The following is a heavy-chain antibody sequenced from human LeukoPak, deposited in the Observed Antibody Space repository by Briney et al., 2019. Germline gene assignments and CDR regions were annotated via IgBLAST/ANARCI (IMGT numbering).Heavy chain of an antibody. CDR2: ISAYNGNT. J-gene: IGHJ4*02. CDR1: GYTFSNYG. Sequence: ASVKVSCKASGYTFSNYGAIWVRQAPGQGLDWVGWISAYNGNTKYAQNFQGRVTLTTDTATGTAYMEVDSLRSDDTAVYYCARDSPSSSGVSFTDYWGQGTLVTVSS. CDR3: ARDSPSSSGVSFTDY. V-gene: IGHV1-18*01. D-gene: IGHD2-15*01.